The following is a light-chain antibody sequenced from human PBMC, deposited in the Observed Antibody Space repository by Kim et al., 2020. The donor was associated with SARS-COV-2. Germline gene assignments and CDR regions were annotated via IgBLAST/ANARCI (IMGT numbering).Light chain of an antibody. CDR2: AAS. V-gene: IGKV1-27*01. J-gene: IGKJ1*01. CDR1: QGISKY. Sequence: DIQMTQSPSSLSASVGDSVTITCRASQGISKYLAWYQQKPGNAPKLLIFAASALQSGVPTRFSGSGSGTDFTLTISSLQPEDVATYYCQKYNGAPWTFGQGTKL. CDR3: QKYNGAPWT.